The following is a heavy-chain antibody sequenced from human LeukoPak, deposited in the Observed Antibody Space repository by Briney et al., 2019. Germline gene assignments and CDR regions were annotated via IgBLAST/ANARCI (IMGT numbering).Heavy chain of an antibody. CDR2: IHNSEST. V-gene: IGHV4-39*01. Sequence: PSETLSLTCTVSGGSISTSYYYWGWIRQPPGKGLEWIGNIHNSESTYYNPSLKSRVTISVDTSKNQFSLKLSSVTAADTAVYYCARAPSYYYGMDVWGQGTTVTVSS. CDR3: ARAPSYYYGMDV. J-gene: IGHJ6*02. CDR1: GGSISTSYYY.